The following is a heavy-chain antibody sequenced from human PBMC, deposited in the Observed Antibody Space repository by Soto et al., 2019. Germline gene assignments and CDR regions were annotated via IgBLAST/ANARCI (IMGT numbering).Heavy chain of an antibody. CDR3: ARVRLHLVGAITEYFDY. CDR1: GFTFSSYW. CDR2: INSDGSST. J-gene: IGHJ4*02. V-gene: IGHV3-74*01. D-gene: IGHD1-26*01. Sequence: GGSLRLSCAVSGFTFSSYWMHWVRQAPWKGLVWVSRINSDGSSTSYADSVKGRFTISRDNAKNTLYLQMNSLRAEDTAVYYCARVRLHLVGAITEYFDYWGQGTLVTVSS.